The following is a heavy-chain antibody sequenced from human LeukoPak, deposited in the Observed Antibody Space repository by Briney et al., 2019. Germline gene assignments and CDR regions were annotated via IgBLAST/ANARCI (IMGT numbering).Heavy chain of an antibody. D-gene: IGHD2-21*02. V-gene: IGHV4-30-4*01. CDR3: ARDLAYCGGDCYSTHYWYFDL. Sequence: PSETLSLTCTVSGGSISSGDYYWSWIRQPPGKGLEWIGYIYYSGSTYYNPSLKSRVTMSVDTSKNQFSLKLSSVTAADTAVYYCARDLAYCGGDCYSTHYWYFDLWGRGTLVTVSS. CDR2: IYYSGST. J-gene: IGHJ2*01. CDR1: GGSISSGDYY.